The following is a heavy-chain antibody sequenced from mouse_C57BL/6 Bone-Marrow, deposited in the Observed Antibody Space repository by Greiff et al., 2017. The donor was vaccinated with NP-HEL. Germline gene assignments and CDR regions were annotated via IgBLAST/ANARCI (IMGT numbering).Heavy chain of an antibody. CDR1: GFNIKDDY. J-gene: IGHJ2*01. CDR2: IDPENGDT. CDR3: TTAYYFDY. Sequence: EVQLQQSGAELVRPGASVKLSCTASGFNIKDDYMHWVKQRPEQGLEWIGWIDPENGDTEYASKFQGKATITADTSSNTAYLQLSSLTSEDTAVYYWTTAYYFDYWGQGTTLTVSS. V-gene: IGHV14-4*01.